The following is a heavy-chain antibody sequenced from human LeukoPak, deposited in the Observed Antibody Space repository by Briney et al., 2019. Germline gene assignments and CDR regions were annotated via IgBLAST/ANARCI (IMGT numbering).Heavy chain of an antibody. CDR1: GFTFSSYA. Sequence: GGSLRLSCAASGFTFSSYAMSWVRQAPGKGLEWVSAISGSAGSTYYADSVKGRFTISRDNSKNTLYLQMNSLRAEDTAVYYCARGTSSWRNGMDVWGQGTTVTVSS. J-gene: IGHJ6*02. V-gene: IGHV3-23*01. D-gene: IGHD6-13*01. CDR2: ISGSAGST. CDR3: ARGTSSWRNGMDV.